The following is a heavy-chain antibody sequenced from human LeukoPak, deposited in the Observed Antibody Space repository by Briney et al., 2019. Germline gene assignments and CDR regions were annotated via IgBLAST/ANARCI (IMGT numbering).Heavy chain of an antibody. J-gene: IGHJ4*02. D-gene: IGHD2-2*01. V-gene: IGHV4-61*01. CDR1: GGSVSSSSYY. CDR2: IYYSGST. Sequence: KSSETLSLTCTVSGGSVSSSSYYWSWIRQPPGKGLEWIGYIYYSGSTNYNPSLKSRVTISVDTSKNQFSLKLSSVTAADTAVYYCARQSRPPSTKAPFDCWGQGTLVTV. CDR3: ARQSRPPSTKAPFDC.